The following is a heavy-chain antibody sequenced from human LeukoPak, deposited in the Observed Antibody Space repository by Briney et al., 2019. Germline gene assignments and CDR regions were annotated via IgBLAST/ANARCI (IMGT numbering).Heavy chain of an antibody. D-gene: IGHD2-21*02. J-gene: IGHJ5*02. V-gene: IGHV4-59*08. CDR1: GDSISSYY. Sequence: SEALSLTCTVSGDSISSYYWSWIRQPPGKGLEWIGYIYYSGATYYNPSLKSRVTISVDTSKNQISLKLNSVTAADTAMYYCARHGDLLSPFQTWGQGTLVTVSS. CDR2: IYYSGAT. CDR3: ARHGDLLSPFQT.